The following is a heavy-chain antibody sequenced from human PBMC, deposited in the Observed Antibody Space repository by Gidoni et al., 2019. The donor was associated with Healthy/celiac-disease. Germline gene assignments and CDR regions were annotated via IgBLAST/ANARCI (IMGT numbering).Heavy chain of an antibody. D-gene: IGHD6-6*01. CDR1: GGSISSSSYY. J-gene: IGHJ5*02. CDR2: IYYSGST. Sequence: QLQLQESGPGLVKPSETLSLTCTVSGGSISSSSYYWGWIRQPPGKGLEWIGSIYYSGSTYNNPSLKSRVTISVDTAKNQFSLKLSSVTAADTAVYYCARQPPGGQLVSVHWFDPWGQGTLVTVSS. CDR3: ARQPPGGQLVSVHWFDP. V-gene: IGHV4-39*01.